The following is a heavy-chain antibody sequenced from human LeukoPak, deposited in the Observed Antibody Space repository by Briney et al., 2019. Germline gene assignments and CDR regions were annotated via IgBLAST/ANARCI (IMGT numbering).Heavy chain of an antibody. CDR1: GGPFSGYY. CDR3: ARGEIQLWCDY. J-gene: IGHJ4*02. D-gene: IGHD5-18*01. Sequence: PETLSLTCAVYGGPFSGYYWSWVRQPPGKGLEWIGEINHSGSTNYNPSLKSRLTISVDTSKNQFSLKLNSVTAADTAVYYCARGEIQLWCDYWGQGALVTVSS. CDR2: INHSGST. V-gene: IGHV4-34*01.